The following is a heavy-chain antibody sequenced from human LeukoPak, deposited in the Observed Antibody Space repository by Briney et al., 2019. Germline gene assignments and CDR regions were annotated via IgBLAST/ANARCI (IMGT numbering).Heavy chain of an antibody. CDR1: GFTFSSYA. CDR3: AKDSDSSGYYSNYYYYYGMDV. Sequence: PGGSLRLSCAASGFTFSSYAMSWVRQAPGKGLEWVSAISGSGGSTYYADSVKGRFTISRDNSKNTLYLQMNSLRAEDTAVYYCAKDSDSSGYYSNYYYYYGMDVWGQGTTVTVSS. D-gene: IGHD3-22*01. CDR2: ISGSGGST. V-gene: IGHV3-23*01. J-gene: IGHJ6*02.